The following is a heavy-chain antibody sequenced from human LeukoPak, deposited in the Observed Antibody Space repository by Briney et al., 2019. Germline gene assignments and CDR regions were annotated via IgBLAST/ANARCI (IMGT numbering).Heavy chain of an antibody. CDR1: GFTFSSYA. J-gene: IGHJ6*03. CDR2: ISGSGGST. V-gene: IGHV3-23*01. Sequence: GGSLRLSCAAPGFTFSSYAMSWVRQAPGKGLEWVSAISGSGGSTYYADSVKGRFTISRDNSKNTLYLQMNSLRAEDTAVYYCAKGSYSSSFVSYYMDVWGKGTTVTVSS. D-gene: IGHD6-6*01. CDR3: AKGSYSSSFVSYYMDV.